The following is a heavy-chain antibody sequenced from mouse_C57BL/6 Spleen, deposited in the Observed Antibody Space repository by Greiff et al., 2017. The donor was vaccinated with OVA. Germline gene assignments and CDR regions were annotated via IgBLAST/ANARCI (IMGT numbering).Heavy chain of an antibody. Sequence: VQLQQPGAELVRPGSSVKLSCKASGYTFTSYWMHWVKQRPIQGLEWIGNIDPSDSETHYNQKFKDKATLTVDKSSSTAYMQLSSLTSEDSAVYYCARMSYYGSSYDFDYWGQGTTLTVSS. D-gene: IGHD1-1*01. CDR1: GYTFTSYW. J-gene: IGHJ2*01. V-gene: IGHV1-52*01. CDR2: IDPSDSET. CDR3: ARMSYYGSSYDFDY.